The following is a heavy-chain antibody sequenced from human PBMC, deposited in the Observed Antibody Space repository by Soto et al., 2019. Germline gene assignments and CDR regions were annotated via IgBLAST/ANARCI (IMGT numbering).Heavy chain of an antibody. CDR3: ARMSVLSPHCYMDE. J-gene: IGHJ6*03. V-gene: IGHV3-66*01. Sequence: PGGSLRLSCAVSGFTVSTNYMSWVRQAPGKGLEWVSVIYGDGSTYYADSVKGRFTISRDNFRNTLYLQMNTLRAEDTAVYYCARMSVLSPHCYMDEWRKGTTVSVSS. D-gene: IGHD3-10*01. CDR2: IYGDGST. CDR1: GFTVSTNY.